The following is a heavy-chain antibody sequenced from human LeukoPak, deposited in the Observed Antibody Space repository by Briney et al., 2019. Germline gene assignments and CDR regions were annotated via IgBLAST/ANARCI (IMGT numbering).Heavy chain of an antibody. CDR3: AEGALGGYYYYGMDV. Sequence: PGGSLRLSCAASGFTFSSYAMSWVRQAPGKGLEWVSAISGSGGSTYYADSVKGRFTISRDNSKNTLYLQMNSLRAEDTAVYYCAEGALGGYYYYGMDVWGQGTTVTVSS. CDR2: ISGSGGST. V-gene: IGHV3-23*01. CDR1: GFTFSSYA. J-gene: IGHJ6*02.